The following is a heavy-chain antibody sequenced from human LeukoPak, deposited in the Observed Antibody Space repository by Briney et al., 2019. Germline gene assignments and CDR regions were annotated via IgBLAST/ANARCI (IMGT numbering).Heavy chain of an antibody. CDR3: AKVVGATTRGYFDY. CDR1: GFTFSSYA. Sequence: GGSLRLSCAASGFTFSSYAMSWVRQAPGKGLEWVSTISGSGGSTYYADSVKGRFTISRDNSKNTLYLQMNSLRAEDTAVYYCAKVVGATTRGYFDYWGQGTLVTVSS. V-gene: IGHV3-23*01. D-gene: IGHD1-26*01. CDR2: ISGSGGST. J-gene: IGHJ4*02.